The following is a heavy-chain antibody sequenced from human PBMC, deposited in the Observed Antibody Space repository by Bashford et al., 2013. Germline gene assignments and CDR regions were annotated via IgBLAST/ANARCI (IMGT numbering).Heavy chain of an antibody. Sequence: SVKVSCKASGGTFSSYAISWVRQAPGQGLEWMEGVIPIFGTANYAQKFQGRVTITADESTSTAYMELSSLRSEDTAVYYCARSITIFGVVTSYGMDVWGQGTTVTVSS. V-gene: IGHV1-69*13. CDR3: ARSITIFGVVTSYGMDV. D-gene: IGHD3-3*01. CDR1: GGTFSSYA. CDR2: VIPIFGTA. J-gene: IGHJ6*02.